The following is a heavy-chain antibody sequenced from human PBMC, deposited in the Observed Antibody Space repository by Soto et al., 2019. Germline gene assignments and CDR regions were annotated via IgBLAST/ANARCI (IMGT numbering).Heavy chain of an antibody. CDR1: GYTFTSYG. J-gene: IGHJ4*02. V-gene: IGHV1-18*01. CDR3: ARENDILTGYYTPLFDF. Sequence: QVQLVHSGAEVKKPGASVKVSCKASGYTFTSYGISWVRQAPGQGLECMGWISAYNGNTNYAQKLQGRVTMTTDTSTSTGYRELRSLRSDDTAVYYCARENDILTGYYTPLFDFGGQGTLVTVSS. D-gene: IGHD3-9*01. CDR2: ISAYNGNT.